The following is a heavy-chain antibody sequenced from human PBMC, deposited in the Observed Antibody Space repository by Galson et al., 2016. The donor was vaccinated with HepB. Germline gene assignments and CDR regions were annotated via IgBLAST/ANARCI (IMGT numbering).Heavy chain of an antibody. J-gene: IGHJ6*02. CDR1: GFSLNTGGVN. CDR2: VFWYDNE. CDR3: AHGLYGSPQFYYVGLDI. V-gene: IGHV2-5*01. D-gene: IGHD3-10*01. Sequence: PALVKPTQTLTLTCTFSGFSLNTGGVNLGWVRQPPGKALEWLALVFWYDNEHYNPSLKRRLPITKDTSNSRVVLTMTNIDPMDTATYFCAHGLYGSPQFYYVGLDIWGQGATVIVSS.